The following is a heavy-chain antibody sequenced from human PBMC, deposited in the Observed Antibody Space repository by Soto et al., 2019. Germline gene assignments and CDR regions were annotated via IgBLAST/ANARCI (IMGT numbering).Heavy chain of an antibody. CDR1: GYSFATYW. D-gene: IGHD6-13*01. V-gene: IGHV5-51*01. CDR2: IYPDDFDT. J-gene: IGHJ6*02. Sequence: GESLKISCEGSGYSFATYWIGWVRQMPGKGLEWMGIIYPDDFDTRYSPPFQGQVTTSADKSINTAYLQWSSLKASDSAIYYCARQYSSSWNYYYYGVDVWGQGTTVTSP. CDR3: ARQYSSSWNYYYYGVDV.